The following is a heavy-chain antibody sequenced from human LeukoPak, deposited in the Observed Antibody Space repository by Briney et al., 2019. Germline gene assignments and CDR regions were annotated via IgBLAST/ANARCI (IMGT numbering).Heavy chain of an antibody. V-gene: IGHV4-59*01. D-gene: IGHD6-13*01. Sequence: SETLSLTCTVSRGSISTYYWSWIRQPPGKGLEWIGYIYYSGSTNYNPSLKSRVTISVDTSKNQFSLKLSSVTAADTAVYYCARDGGSSWFTFDIWGQGTMVTVSS. CDR3: ARDGGSSWFTFDI. CDR2: IYYSGST. J-gene: IGHJ3*02. CDR1: RGSISTYY.